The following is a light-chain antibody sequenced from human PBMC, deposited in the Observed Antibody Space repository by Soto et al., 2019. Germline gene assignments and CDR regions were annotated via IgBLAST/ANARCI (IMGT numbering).Light chain of an antibody. CDR1: QSVSSD. CDR2: GAS. CDR3: QQYNNWPRT. J-gene: IGKJ1*01. Sequence: EIVMTQSPATLSVSPGERATLSCRASQSVSSDLAWYQQKPGQAPRLLIIGASTRATGIPARFGGSGSGTEFTLTISSLQSEDFAVYYCQQYNNWPRTFGQGTKVEIK. V-gene: IGKV3-15*01.